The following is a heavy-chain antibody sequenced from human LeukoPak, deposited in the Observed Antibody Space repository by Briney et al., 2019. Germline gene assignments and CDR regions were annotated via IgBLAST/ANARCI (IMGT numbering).Heavy chain of an antibody. D-gene: IGHD3-9*01. J-gene: IGHJ4*02. Sequence: GASVKASCKASGYTFTSYGISWVRQAPGQGLEWMGWISAYNGNTNYAQKLQGRVTMTTDTSTSTAYMELRSLRSDDTAMYYCARGLLTGYYNERRNWNVVGIDYWGQGTLVTVSS. V-gene: IGHV1-18*01. CDR1: GYTFTSYG. CDR3: ARGLLTGYYNERRNWNVVGIDY. CDR2: ISAYNGNT.